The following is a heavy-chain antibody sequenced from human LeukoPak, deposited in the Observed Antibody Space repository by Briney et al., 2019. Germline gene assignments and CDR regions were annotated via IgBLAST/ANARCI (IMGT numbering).Heavy chain of an antibody. J-gene: IGHJ4*02. CDR2: INPKSGGT. CDR1: GDTVTGYY. V-gene: IGHV1-2*02. Sequence: ASVKVSCKSSGDTVTGYYMHWVRQAPGQGLEWMGWINPKSGGTKYAQKFQGRVTVTRDTSISTAYMELSRLRSDDTAVYYCARSPSNYYPYFFDYWGQGTLVTVSS. CDR3: ARSPSNYYPYFFDY. D-gene: IGHD3-10*01.